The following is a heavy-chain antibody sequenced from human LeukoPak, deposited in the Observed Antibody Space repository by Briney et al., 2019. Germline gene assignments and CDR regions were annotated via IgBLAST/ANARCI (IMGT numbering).Heavy chain of an antibody. CDR1: GFAFSSYS. CDR2: VTGSSSFI. CDR3: ARGGNWFDP. V-gene: IGHV3-21*01. Sequence: GGSLRLPCAASGFAFSSYSMNWVRQAPGKGLEWVSSVTGSSSFIYYADSVKGRFTSSRDNAKNSLYLQMNSLRVDDTAVYYCARGGNWFDPWGQGTLVTVSS. J-gene: IGHJ5*02.